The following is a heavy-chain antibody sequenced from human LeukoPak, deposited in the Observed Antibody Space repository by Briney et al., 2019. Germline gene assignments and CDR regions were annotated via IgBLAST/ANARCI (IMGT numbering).Heavy chain of an antibody. Sequence: GGSLRLSCAASGFTFDDYAMHWVRQAPGKGLEWVSGISWNSDTIGYADSVKGRFTISRDNAKNSLYLQMNSLRAEDTALYYCAKDGEAYYYDSSGINWFDPWGQGTLVTVSS. CDR3: AKDGEAYYYDSSGINWFDP. J-gene: IGHJ5*02. V-gene: IGHV3-9*01. CDR2: ISWNSDTI. CDR1: GFTFDDYA. D-gene: IGHD3-22*01.